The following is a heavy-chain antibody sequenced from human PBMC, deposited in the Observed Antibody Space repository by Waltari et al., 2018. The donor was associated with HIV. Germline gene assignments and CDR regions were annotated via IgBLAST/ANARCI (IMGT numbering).Heavy chain of an antibody. Sequence: EEKLVQSGAEVKEPGESLKISCKSLGNNFAGYWVGWVRQMPGKGLEWVAVINAADGSTSSAQKFQARLTLTRDPFMGTVHLDLMSLQSEDTAVYFCARAGLGGLIQDFDLWGRGTQLIVSS. D-gene: IGHD1-26*01. CDR2: INAADGST. CDR1: GNNFAGYW. V-gene: IGHV5-51*01. CDR3: ARAGLGGLIQDFDL. J-gene: IGHJ4*02.